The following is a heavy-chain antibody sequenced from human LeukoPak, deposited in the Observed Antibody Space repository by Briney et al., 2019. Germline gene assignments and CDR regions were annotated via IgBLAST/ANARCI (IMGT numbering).Heavy chain of an antibody. CDR3: ARSGFYNTGWAHFDS. Sequence: SQTLSLTCAISGDSVSSNSAVWNWIRQSPSRGLEWLGRTYYRSKWYNDYAVSVKSRITIKPDTSKNHFSLRLSSVTAADTAVYYCARSGFYNTGWAHFDSWGQGALVTVSS. CDR1: GDSVSSNSAV. J-gene: IGHJ4*02. D-gene: IGHD6-19*01. CDR2: TYYRSKWYN. V-gene: IGHV6-1*01.